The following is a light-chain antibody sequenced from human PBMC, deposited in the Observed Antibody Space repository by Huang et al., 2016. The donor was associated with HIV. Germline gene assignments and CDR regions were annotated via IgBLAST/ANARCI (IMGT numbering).Light chain of an antibody. J-gene: IGKJ2*01. Sequence: DIVMTQSPESLAVSLGERATINCKSSQSVFYYSDNNNYLTWYQHKPGQPPKLLIYWASTRESWVPDRFSGSGSETDFTLTINSLQAEDVAVYYCQQLFSAPYTFGQGTKLEI. V-gene: IGKV4-1*01. CDR2: WAS. CDR1: QSVFYYSDNNNY. CDR3: QQLFSAPYT.